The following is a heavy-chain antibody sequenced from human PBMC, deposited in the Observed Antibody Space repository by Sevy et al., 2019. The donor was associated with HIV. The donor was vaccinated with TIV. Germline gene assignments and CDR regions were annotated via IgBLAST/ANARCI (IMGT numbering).Heavy chain of an antibody. CDR3: ARHAGYSSGWHYYYYYYMDV. CDR2: IYPGDYDT. D-gene: IGHD6-19*01. J-gene: IGHJ6*03. Sequence: GESLKISCKGSGYSFTSYWIGWVRQMPGKGLEWMGIIYPGDYDTRYSPSFQGQVTISADKSISTAYLQWSSLKASDTAMYYCARHAGYSSGWHYYYYYYMDVWGKGTTVTVSS. CDR1: GYSFTSYW. V-gene: IGHV5-51*01.